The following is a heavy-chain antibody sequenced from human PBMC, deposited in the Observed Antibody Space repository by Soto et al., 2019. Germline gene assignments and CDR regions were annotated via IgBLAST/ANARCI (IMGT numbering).Heavy chain of an antibody. Sequence: QVQLQESGPGLVKPSQTLSLTCTVSGGSISSGDYYWSWIRQPPGKGLEWIGYIYYSGSTYYNPSLNGRVTISVDTAKNQFSLKLSSVTAADTAVYYCARVGGFGATTIDYWGQGTLVTVSS. CDR1: GGSISSGDYY. D-gene: IGHD3-10*01. J-gene: IGHJ4*02. CDR3: ARVGGFGATTIDY. V-gene: IGHV4-30-4*01. CDR2: IYYSGST.